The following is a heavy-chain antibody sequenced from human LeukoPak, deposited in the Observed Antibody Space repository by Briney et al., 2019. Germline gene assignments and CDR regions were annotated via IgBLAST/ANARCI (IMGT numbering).Heavy chain of an antibody. CDR3: ARERGGRQWLANYYYYMDV. Sequence: PSETLSLTCTVSGGSISSSSYYWGWIRQPPGKGLEWIGSIYYSESTYYNPSLKSRVTISVDTSKNQFSLKLSSVTAADTAVYYCARERGGRQWLANYYYYMDVWGKGTTVTVSS. CDR2: IYYSEST. D-gene: IGHD6-19*01. V-gene: IGHV4-39*07. J-gene: IGHJ6*03. CDR1: GGSISSSSYY.